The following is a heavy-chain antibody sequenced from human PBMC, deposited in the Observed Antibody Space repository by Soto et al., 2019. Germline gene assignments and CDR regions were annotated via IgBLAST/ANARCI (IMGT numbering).Heavy chain of an antibody. CDR3: ARGDGDYYGGNGYLGRH. CDR1: GFTFSSYW. CDR2: INSDGSRT. Sequence: EVPLVESGGGLVQPGGSLRLSCAASGFTFSSYWMHWVRQAPGKGLVWVSRINSDGSRTSYADSAKGRFTISRDNAKNTLYLQMNSLRAEDTAVYYCARGDGDYYGGNGYLGRHWGQGTVGTVSS. D-gene: IGHD3-10*01. J-gene: IGHJ4*02. V-gene: IGHV3-74*01.